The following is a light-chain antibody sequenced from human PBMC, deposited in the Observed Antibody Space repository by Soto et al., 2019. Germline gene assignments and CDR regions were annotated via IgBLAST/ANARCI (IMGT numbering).Light chain of an antibody. J-gene: IGKJ2*01. Sequence: DVVMTQSPLSLPVTLGQPASISCRSSQSLVYSDGNTYLSWFQQRPGQSPRRLIYTVSNRDSGVPDRFSRSGSGSDFTLKIIRVEGEDVGVYYCMQCTHWPPYTFGQGTKLEIK. CDR3: MQCTHWPPYT. V-gene: IGKV2-30*01. CDR1: QSLVYSDGNTY. CDR2: TVS.